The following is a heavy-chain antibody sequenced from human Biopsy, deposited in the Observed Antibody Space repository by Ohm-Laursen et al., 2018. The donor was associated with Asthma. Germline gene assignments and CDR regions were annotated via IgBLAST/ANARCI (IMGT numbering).Heavy chain of an antibody. CDR3: ARDVMEWYLPAFDF. Sequence: SLRLSCTAPGFTFGDYWMSWVRQVPGKGLEWVANIKHDGTEKNHVDSLKGRFTISRDNAKNSLYLQMNSLRPDDTAVYYCARDVMEWYLPAFDFWGQGTLVTVSS. V-gene: IGHV3-7*01. CDR2: IKHDGTEK. CDR1: GFTFGDYW. J-gene: IGHJ4*02. D-gene: IGHD3-3*01.